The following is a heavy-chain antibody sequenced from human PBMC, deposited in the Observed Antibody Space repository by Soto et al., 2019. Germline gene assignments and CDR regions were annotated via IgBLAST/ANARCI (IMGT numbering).Heavy chain of an antibody. D-gene: IGHD6-6*01. CDR3: ARLLAARRRWAFDY. V-gene: IGHV3-23*01. CDR2: ISGSGGST. Sequence: GGSLRLSCAASGFTFSSYAMSWVRQAPGKGLEWVSAISGSGGSTYYADSVKGRFTISRDNSKNTLYLQMNSLRAEDTAVYYCARLLAARRRWAFDYWGQGTLVTVSS. J-gene: IGHJ4*02. CDR1: GFTFSSYA.